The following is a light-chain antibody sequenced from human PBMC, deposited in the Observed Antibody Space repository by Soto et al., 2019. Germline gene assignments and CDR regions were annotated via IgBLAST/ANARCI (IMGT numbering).Light chain of an antibody. CDR2: KAS. Sequence: DIQLIQSPSTLSASVGDRVTITCRASQSISSWLAWYQQKPGKAPKLLIYKASSLESGVPSRFSGSGSGTEFTLTISSLQPDDFATYYCQQYNSYPTFGQGAKA. CDR3: QQYNSYPT. V-gene: IGKV1-5*03. J-gene: IGKJ1*01. CDR1: QSISSW.